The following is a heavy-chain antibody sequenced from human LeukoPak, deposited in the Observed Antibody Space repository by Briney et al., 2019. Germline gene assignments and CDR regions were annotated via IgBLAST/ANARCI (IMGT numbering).Heavy chain of an antibody. CDR2: IYYSGST. V-gene: IGHV4-59*01. Sequence: PSETLSLTCTVSGGSISSYYWSWIRQPPGKGLEWIGYIYYSGSTNYNPSLKSRVTISVDTSKNQFSLKLSSVTAADTAVYYCAREYCSSHSTYNWFDPWGQGTLVTVSS. J-gene: IGHJ5*02. CDR1: GGSISSYY. CDR3: AREYCSSHSTYNWFDP. D-gene: IGHD6-13*01.